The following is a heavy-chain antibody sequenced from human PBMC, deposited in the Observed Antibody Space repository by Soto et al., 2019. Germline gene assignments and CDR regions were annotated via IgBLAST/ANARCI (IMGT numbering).Heavy chain of an antibody. Sequence: GESLKISCKGSGYSCTSYWIGWVRQMPGKGLEWMGIIYPGDSDTRYSPSFQGQVTISADKSISTAYLQWSSLKASDTAMYYCARHVSSKFDWFDPWGQGTLVTVSS. V-gene: IGHV5-51*01. CDR2: IYPGDSDT. CDR1: GYSCTSYW. D-gene: IGHD6-13*01. J-gene: IGHJ5*02. CDR3: ARHVSSKFDWFDP.